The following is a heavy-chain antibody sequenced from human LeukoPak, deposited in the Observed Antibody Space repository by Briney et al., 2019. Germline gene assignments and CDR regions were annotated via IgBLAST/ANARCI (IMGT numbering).Heavy chain of an antibody. CDR2: ISSSGSTI. D-gene: IGHD6-13*01. CDR1: GFTFHNYP. Sequence: PGGSLRLSCAASGFTFHNYPLSWIRQAPGKGVEWVSYISSSGSTIYYADSVKGRFTISRDNAKNSLYLQMNSLRAEDTAVYYCARGRWSASKDFDYWGQGTLVTVSS. V-gene: IGHV3-11*01. J-gene: IGHJ4*02. CDR3: ARGRWSASKDFDY.